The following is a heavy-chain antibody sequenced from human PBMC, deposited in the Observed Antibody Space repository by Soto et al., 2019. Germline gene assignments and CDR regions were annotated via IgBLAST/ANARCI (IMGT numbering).Heavy chain of an antibody. V-gene: IGHV4-4*07. CDR3: ARESADSSGWSRFYYYYGMDV. CDR1: GGSLRSYY. J-gene: IGHJ6*02. Sequence: SDTQSLTATFSGGSLRSYYLRLLRHPARKGVEWIGRIYTSGSTNYNPSLKSRVTMSVDTSKNQFSLKLSSVTAADTAVYYCARESADSSGWSRFYYYYGMDVWGQGTTVTGSS. D-gene: IGHD6-19*01. CDR2: IYTSGST.